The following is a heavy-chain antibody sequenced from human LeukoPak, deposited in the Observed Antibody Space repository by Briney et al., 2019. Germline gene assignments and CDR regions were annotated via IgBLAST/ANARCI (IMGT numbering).Heavy chain of an antibody. J-gene: IGHJ6*03. D-gene: IGHD3-22*01. Sequence: SETPSLTCAVSGYSISSGYYWGWIRQPPGKGLEWIGSIYHSGSTYYNPSLKSRVTISVDTSKNQFSLKLSSVTAADTAVYYCARLISGSSGYYHYYYYYYYMDVWGKGTTVTVSS. V-gene: IGHV4-38-2*01. CDR2: IYHSGST. CDR1: GYSISSGYY. CDR3: ARLISGSSGYYHYYYYYYYMDV.